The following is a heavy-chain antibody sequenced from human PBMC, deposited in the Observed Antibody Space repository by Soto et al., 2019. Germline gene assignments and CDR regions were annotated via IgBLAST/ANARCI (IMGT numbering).Heavy chain of an antibody. Sequence: SETLSLTCTVSGGSISSYYWSWIRQPPGKGLKWIGYIYYSGSTNYNPSLKSRVTISVDTSKNQFSLKLSSVTAADTAVYYCARGIQLWWFDYWGQGTLVTVSS. J-gene: IGHJ4*02. V-gene: IGHV4-59*08. CDR1: GGSISSYY. D-gene: IGHD5-18*01. CDR2: IYYSGST. CDR3: ARGIQLWWFDY.